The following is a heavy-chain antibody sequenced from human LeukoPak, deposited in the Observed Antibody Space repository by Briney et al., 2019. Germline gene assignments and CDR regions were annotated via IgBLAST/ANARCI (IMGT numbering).Heavy chain of an antibody. J-gene: IGHJ5*02. V-gene: IGHV3-20*04. CDR3: ARDKRAVAGNNWFDP. CDR1: GFTVSNAW. Sequence: PGGSLRLSCAASGFTVSNAWMSWVRQAPGKGLEWVSGINWNGGSTGYADSVKGRFTISRDNAKNSLYLQMNSLRAEDTALYYCARDKRAVAGNNWFDPWGQGTLVTVSS. CDR2: INWNGGST. D-gene: IGHD6-19*01.